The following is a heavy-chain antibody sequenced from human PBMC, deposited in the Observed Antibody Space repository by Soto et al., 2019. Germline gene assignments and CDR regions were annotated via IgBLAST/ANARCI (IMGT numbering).Heavy chain of an antibody. D-gene: IGHD2-15*01. J-gene: IGHJ4*02. CDR1: GGSISSGGYY. Sequence: SETLSLTCSFSGGSISSGGYYLSWIRQHPGKGLEWIGYIYYSGSTYYNPSLKSRVTISVDTSKNQFSLKLSSVTAADTAVYYCARMVVAATGADYWGQGTLVTVSS. V-gene: IGHV4-31*03. CDR3: ARMVVAATGADY. CDR2: IYYSGST.